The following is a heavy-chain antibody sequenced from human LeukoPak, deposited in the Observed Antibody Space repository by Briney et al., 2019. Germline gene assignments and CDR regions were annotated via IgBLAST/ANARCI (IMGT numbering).Heavy chain of an antibody. Sequence: GASVKVSCKASGYTFTSYGISWVRQAPGQGLEWMGWISAYNGNTNYAQKLQGRVTMTTDTSTSTAYMELRGLRSDDTAVYYCARVRNDYVWGSYRYTYYFDYWGQGTLVTVSS. CDR1: GYTFTSYG. J-gene: IGHJ4*02. CDR2: ISAYNGNT. D-gene: IGHD3-16*02. CDR3: ARVRNDYVWGSYRYTYYFDY. V-gene: IGHV1-18*01.